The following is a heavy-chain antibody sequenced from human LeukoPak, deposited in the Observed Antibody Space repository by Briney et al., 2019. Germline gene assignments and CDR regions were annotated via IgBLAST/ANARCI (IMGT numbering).Heavy chain of an antibody. V-gene: IGHV4-34*01. CDR1: GGSFSGYY. J-gene: IGHJ5*02. CDR2: INHSGST. CDR3: ARLRGRQGSGFDP. Sequence: SETLSLTCAVYGGSFSGYYWSWIRQPPGKGLDWIGEINHSGSTNYNPSLKSRVTISVDTSKNQFSLKLSSVTAADTAVYYCARLRGRQGSGFDPWGQGTLVTVSS. D-gene: IGHD3-10*01.